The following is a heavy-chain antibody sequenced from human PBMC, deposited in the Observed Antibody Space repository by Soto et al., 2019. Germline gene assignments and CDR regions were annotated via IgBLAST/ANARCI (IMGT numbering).Heavy chain of an antibody. V-gene: IGHV3-23*01. CDR3: AKDRLAGGFDY. Sequence: GGSLRLSCVASGFTFSSYAMSWVRQAPGKGLEWVSLVSATADTTYYADSVKGRFTISRDNSRNTVYLQMNSLRADDTAVYYCAKDRLAGGFDYWGQGTLVTVSS. J-gene: IGHJ4*02. CDR2: VSATADTT. CDR1: GFTFSSYA. D-gene: IGHD3-16*01.